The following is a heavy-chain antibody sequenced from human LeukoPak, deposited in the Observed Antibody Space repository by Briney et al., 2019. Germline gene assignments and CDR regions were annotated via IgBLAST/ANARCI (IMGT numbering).Heavy chain of an antibody. J-gene: IGHJ3*02. D-gene: IGHD3-22*01. CDR3: ATDYDSSGYYSFDI. CDR1: GGTFSSYA. Sequence: GASVKVSCKASGGTFSSYAISWVRQAPGQGLEWMGGIIPIFGTANYAQKFQGRVTITADESTSTAYMELSSLRSEDTAVYYCATDYDSSGYYSFDIWGQGTMVTVSS. V-gene: IGHV1-69*01. CDR2: IIPIFGTA.